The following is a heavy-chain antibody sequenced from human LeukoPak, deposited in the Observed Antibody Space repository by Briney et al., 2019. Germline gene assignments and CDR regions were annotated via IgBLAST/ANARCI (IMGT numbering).Heavy chain of an antibody. CDR1: GGSISSSSYY. J-gene: IGHJ4*02. CDR2: IYYSGST. D-gene: IGHD3-22*01. CDR3: ARAPSYYYDSSSYYFDY. V-gene: IGHV4-31*03. Sequence: PSETLSLTCTVSGGSISSSSYYWSWIRQHPGKGLEWIGYIYYSGSTYYNPSLKSRVTISVDTSKNQFSLKLSSVTAADTAVYYCARAPSYYYDSSSYYFDYWGQGTLVTVSS.